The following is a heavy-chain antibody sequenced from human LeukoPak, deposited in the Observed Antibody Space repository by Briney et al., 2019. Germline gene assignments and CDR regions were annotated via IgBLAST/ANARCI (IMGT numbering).Heavy chain of an antibody. V-gene: IGHV1-2*02. CDR2: INPNSGGT. J-gene: IGHJ6*03. D-gene: IGHD6-13*01. CDR3: ARDLSSSSWYKYYYYYMDV. CDR1: GYTFTGYY. Sequence: ASVKVSCKASGYTFTGYYMHWVRQAPGQGLEWMGWINPNSGGTNYAQKFQGRVTMTRDTSISTAYMELSRLRSDDTAVYYCARDLSSSSWYKYYYYYMDVWGKGTTVTVSS.